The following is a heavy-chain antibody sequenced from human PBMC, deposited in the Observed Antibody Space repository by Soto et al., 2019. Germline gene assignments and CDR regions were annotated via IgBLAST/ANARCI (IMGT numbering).Heavy chain of an antibody. J-gene: IGHJ6*02. D-gene: IGHD3-10*01. CDR2: IYYSGST. CDR3: ASRGVLWFGELDYGMDV. CDR1: GVSISSSSYY. Sequence: SETLSLTCTVSGVSISSSSYYWGWIRQPPGKGLEWIGSIYYSGSTYYNPSLKSRVTISVDTSKNQFSLKLSSVTAADTAVYYCASRGVLWFGELDYGMDVWGQGTTVTVSS. V-gene: IGHV4-39*01.